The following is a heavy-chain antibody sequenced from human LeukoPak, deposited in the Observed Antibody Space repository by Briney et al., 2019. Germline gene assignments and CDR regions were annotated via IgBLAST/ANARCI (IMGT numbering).Heavy chain of an antibody. V-gene: IGHV4-34*08. CDR3: AMEVPREGYYDSSGFSH. D-gene: IGHD3-22*01. Sequence: GSLRLSCAASGFTFSSDSMTWIRQPPGKGLEWIGEINHSGSTNYNPSLKSRVTISVDTSKNQFSLKLSSVTAADTAVYYCAMEVPREGYYDSSGFSHWGQGTLVTVSS. CDR1: GFTFSSDS. CDR2: INHSGST. J-gene: IGHJ4*02.